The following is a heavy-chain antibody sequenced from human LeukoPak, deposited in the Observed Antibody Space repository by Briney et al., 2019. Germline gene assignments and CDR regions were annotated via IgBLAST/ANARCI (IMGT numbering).Heavy chain of an antibody. D-gene: IGHD6-13*01. CDR1: GYTFTSYD. Sequence: ASVKVSCKASGYTFTSYDINWVRQATGQGLEWMGWMNPNSGNTGYAQKFQGRVTMTRNTSISTAYMELSSLRSEDTAVYYCARAGTERYSSSLYGPDYYGMDVWGQGTTVTVSS. J-gene: IGHJ6*02. CDR3: ARAGTERYSSSLYGPDYYGMDV. V-gene: IGHV1-8*01. CDR2: MNPNSGNT.